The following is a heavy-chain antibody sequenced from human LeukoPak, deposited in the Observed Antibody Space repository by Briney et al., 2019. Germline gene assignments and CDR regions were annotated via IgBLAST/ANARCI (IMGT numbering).Heavy chain of an antibody. J-gene: IGHJ4*02. CDR2: ISYDGNNK. CDR1: GYTFTGYY. V-gene: IGHV3-30*01. CDR3: AKEASRGSSFAYTPIEKPYYLDY. Sequence: SCKASGYTFTGYYMHWVRQAPGKGLQWVAVISYDGNNKYYADSVKGRFTISRDNSKNTLFLQMNSLRAEDTAVYYCAKEASRGSSFAYTPIEKPYYLDYWGQGTLVTVSS. D-gene: IGHD5-18*01.